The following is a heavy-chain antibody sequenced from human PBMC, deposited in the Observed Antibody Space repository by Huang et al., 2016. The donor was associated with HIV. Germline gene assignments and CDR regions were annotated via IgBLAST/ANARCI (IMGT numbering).Heavy chain of an antibody. J-gene: IGHJ3*02. CDR1: GFKFSNYW. Sequence: EEHLVESGGGLVQPGGSLRLSCEASGFKFSNYWMQWVRQAPGKGLMWVSRIKIDERTTDYADSVEARFTISRDNAKNTLYLQMSSLTAEDTAIYYCARAVGFEIWGQGTVVTVSS. CDR3: ARAVGFEI. V-gene: IGHV3-74*01. CDR2: IKIDERTT.